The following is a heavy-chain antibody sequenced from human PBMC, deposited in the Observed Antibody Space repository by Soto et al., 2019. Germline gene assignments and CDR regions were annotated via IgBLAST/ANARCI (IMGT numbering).Heavy chain of an antibody. CDR1: GFTFSSYG. J-gene: IGHJ6*02. CDR3: AKDRGSNFYYYYGMDV. CDR2: ISYDGSNK. Sequence: GGSLRLSCAASGFTFSSYGMHWVRQAPGKGLEWVAVISYDGSNKYYADSVKGRFTISRDNSKNTLYLQMNSLRAEDTAVYYCAKDRGSNFYYYYGMDVWGQGTTVTVSS. D-gene: IGHD6-13*01. V-gene: IGHV3-30*18.